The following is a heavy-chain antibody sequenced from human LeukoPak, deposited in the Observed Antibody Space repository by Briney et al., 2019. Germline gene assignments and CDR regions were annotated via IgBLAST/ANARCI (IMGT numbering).Heavy chain of an antibody. D-gene: IGHD2/OR15-2a*01. V-gene: IGHV3-30*18. CDR2: ISYDGNNK. CDR1: GFTFSYYG. CDR3: AKGRDLYFPYLDY. J-gene: IGHJ4*02. Sequence: PGRSLRLSCGASGFTFSYYGLHWVRQAPGKGLEWVALISYDGNNKDYADSVKGRFTISRDNSKNTLYLQMNSLRAEDTALYYCAKGRDLYFPYLDYWGQGTLVTVSS.